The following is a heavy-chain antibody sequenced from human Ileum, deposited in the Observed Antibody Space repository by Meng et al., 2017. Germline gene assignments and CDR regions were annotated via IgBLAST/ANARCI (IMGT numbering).Heavy chain of an antibody. V-gene: IGHV4-39*02. J-gene: IGHJ5*02. D-gene: IGHD6-6*01. CDR3: ASRYSSSPGWFDP. CDR1: GCSSTGITYY. Sequence: QLQLQEPGPGLVKPPEPLSLPCTSPGCSSTGITYYSVWSRHPPGKGLEWIGSFYYPALASYNPSLKSRVTISADTSRNNFSLRLTSVTAADTAIYYCASRYSSSPGWFDPWGQGTLVTVSS. CDR2: FYYPALA.